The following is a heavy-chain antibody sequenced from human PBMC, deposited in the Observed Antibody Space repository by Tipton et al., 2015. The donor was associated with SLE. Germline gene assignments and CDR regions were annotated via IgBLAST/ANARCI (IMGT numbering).Heavy chain of an antibody. CDR1: GGSISSYY. CDR2: IYYSGST. J-gene: IGHJ4*02. Sequence: PGLVKPSETLSLTCTVSGGSISSYYWSWIRQPPGKGLEWIGYIYYSGSTNYNPSLKSRVTISVDTSKNQFSLKLSSVTAADTAVYYCARGSVAVVGVDYWGQGTLVTVSS. CDR3: ARGSVAVVGVDY. V-gene: IGHV4-59*01. D-gene: IGHD6-19*01.